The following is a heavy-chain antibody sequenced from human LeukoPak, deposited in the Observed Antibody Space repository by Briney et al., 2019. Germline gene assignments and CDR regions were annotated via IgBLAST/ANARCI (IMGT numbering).Heavy chain of an antibody. CDR1: GGTFSSYA. J-gene: IGHJ4*02. D-gene: IGHD3-9*01. CDR2: IIPIFGTA. Sequence: SVKVSCKASGGTFSSYAISWVRQAPGQGLEWMGGIIPIFGTANYAQKFQGRVTITAEESTSTAYMELSSLRSEDTAVYYCARSYYDILTGYYHREYYFDYWGQGTLVTVSS. V-gene: IGHV1-69*13. CDR3: ARSYYDILTGYYHREYYFDY.